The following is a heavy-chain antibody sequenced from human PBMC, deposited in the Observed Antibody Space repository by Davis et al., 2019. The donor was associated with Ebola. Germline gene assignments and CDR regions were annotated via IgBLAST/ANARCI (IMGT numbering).Heavy chain of an antibody. CDR2: ISGSGNGDGP. V-gene: IGHV3-23*01. CDR1: GFTFSRFG. J-gene: IGHJ4*02. CDR3: AKNRYSGAYNYFDF. Sequence: PGGSLRLSCAASGFTFSRFGMHWVRQPPGKGLEWVSGISGSGNGDGPYYADSVKGRFTISRDNSKNTVYLQMHSLRAEDTAIYYCAKNRYSGAYNYFDFWGQGTLVSVSS. D-gene: IGHD6-25*01.